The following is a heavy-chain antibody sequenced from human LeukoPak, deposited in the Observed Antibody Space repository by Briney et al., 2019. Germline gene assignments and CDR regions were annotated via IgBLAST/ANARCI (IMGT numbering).Heavy chain of an antibody. CDR2: IYPGDSDT. V-gene: IGHV5-51*01. CDR3: ARDGYQLLGGWFDP. CDR1: GYSFTSYW. Sequence: GESLKISCKGSGYSFTSYWIGWVRQMPGKGLEWMGIIYPGDSDTRYSPSFQGQVTISADKSTSTAYMELSSLRSEDTAVYYCARDGYQLLGGWFDPWGQGTLVTVSS. J-gene: IGHJ5*02. D-gene: IGHD2-2*01.